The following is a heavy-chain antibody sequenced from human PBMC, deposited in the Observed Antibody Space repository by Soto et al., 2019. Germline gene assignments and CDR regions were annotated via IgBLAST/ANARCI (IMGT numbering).Heavy chain of an antibody. Sequence: QVQLVQSGAEVKNPGASVKLSCKASGYIFTNYYIHWVRQAPGQGLEWMAIINPSGGSTNYAQKFQGRVTLARDTCTNTVYMELSSLRSEDTAIYYCARDLTSGDYWGQGTLVTVSS. CDR3: ARDLTSGDY. V-gene: IGHV1-46*01. CDR2: INPSGGST. CDR1: GYIFTNYY. D-gene: IGHD7-27*01. J-gene: IGHJ4*02.